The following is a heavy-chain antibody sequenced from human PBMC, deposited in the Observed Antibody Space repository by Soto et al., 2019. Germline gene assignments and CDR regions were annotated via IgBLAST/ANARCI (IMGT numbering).Heavy chain of an antibody. Sequence: SETLSLTCAVYGGSFSGYYWSWIRQPPGKGLEWIGEINHSGSTNYNPSLKSRVTISVDTSKNQFSLKLSSVTAADTAVYYCASRRGHAVPFDYWGQGTLVTVSS. D-gene: IGHD2-8*01. J-gene: IGHJ4*02. V-gene: IGHV4-34*01. CDR1: GGSFSGYY. CDR3: ASRRGHAVPFDY. CDR2: INHSGST.